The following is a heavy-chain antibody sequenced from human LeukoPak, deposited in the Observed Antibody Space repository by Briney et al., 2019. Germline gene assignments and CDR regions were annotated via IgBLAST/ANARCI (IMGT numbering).Heavy chain of an antibody. CDR2: IWNDGSNT. J-gene: IGHJ4*02. Sequence: PGGTLRLSCAASGCTFSSHGMHWVRHTPGKGLEWVVVIWNDGSNTYHADSVKGRFTISRDNSKNTLYLQMTSLRAEDTAVYYCARDRGSRWFGPIDYWGQGTLVTVSS. D-gene: IGHD6-13*01. CDR1: GCTFSSHG. CDR3: ARDRGSRWFGPIDY. V-gene: IGHV3-33*01.